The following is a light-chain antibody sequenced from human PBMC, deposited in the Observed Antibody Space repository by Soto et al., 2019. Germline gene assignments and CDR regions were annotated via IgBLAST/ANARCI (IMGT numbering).Light chain of an antibody. CDR1: SSNIGSNY. CDR2: DNY. CDR3: DSWDNSLSVVL. Sequence: QSVLTQPPSVSAAPGQRVTISCSGSSSNIGSNYVSWDQQLPGTAPKLLIYDNYKRPSGIPDRFPGSTSGTSATLAIAGLQTGDEADYYCDSWDNSLSVVLFGGGTKLTVL. J-gene: IGLJ2*01. V-gene: IGLV1-51*01.